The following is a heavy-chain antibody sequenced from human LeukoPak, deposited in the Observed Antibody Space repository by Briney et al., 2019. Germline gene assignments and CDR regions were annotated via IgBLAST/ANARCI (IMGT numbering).Heavy chain of an antibody. CDR1: GFTFSSYS. J-gene: IGHJ4*02. CDR2: ISSSSSYI. CDR3: ARFDSGSLFDY. D-gene: IGHD2-21*01. V-gene: IGHV3-21*01. Sequence: GGSLRLSCAASGFTFSSYSMNWVRQAPGKGLEWVSSISSSSSYIYYADSVKGRFTISRDNAKNSLYPQMNSLRAEDTAVYYCARFDSGSLFDYWGQGTLVTVSS.